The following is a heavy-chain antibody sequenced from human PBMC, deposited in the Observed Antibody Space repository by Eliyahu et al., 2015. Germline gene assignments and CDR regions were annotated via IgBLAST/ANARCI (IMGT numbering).Heavy chain of an antibody. V-gene: IGHV3-7*01. CDR2: IKGDGSEE. CDR3: ARPRGWSFFDF. Sequence: WVANIKGDGSEESYVDSVKGRFTIARDNAKNSLYLHMNGLRAEDTAVYYCARPRGWSFFDFWGQGTLVTVSS. D-gene: IGHD6-19*01. J-gene: IGHJ4*02.